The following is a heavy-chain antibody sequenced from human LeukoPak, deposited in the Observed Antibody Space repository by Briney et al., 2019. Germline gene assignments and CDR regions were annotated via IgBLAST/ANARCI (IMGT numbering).Heavy chain of an antibody. CDR2: IYSGGST. D-gene: IGHD6-13*01. J-gene: IGHJ4*02. CDR1: GFTFSSYD. CDR3: AREIAAAGNFDY. V-gene: IGHV3-66*01. Sequence: GGSLRLSCAASGFTFSSYDMSWVRQAPGKGLEWVSVIYSGGSTYYADSVKGRFTISRDNSKNTLYLQMNSLRAEDTAVYYCAREIAAAGNFDYWGQGTLVTVSS.